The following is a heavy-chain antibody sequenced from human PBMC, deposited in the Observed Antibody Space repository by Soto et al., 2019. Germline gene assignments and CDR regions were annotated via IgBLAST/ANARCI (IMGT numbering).Heavy chain of an antibody. D-gene: IGHD6-13*01. V-gene: IGHV1-2*04. CDR2: INPNSGGT. CDR1: GYTFTGYY. Sequence: GASVKVSCKASGYTFTGYYMHWXRQAPGQGLEWMGWINPNSGGTNYAQKFQGWVTMTRDTSISTAYMELSRLRSDDTAVYYCARGVHDIAAAGYGMDVWGQGTTVTVSS. CDR3: ARGVHDIAAAGYGMDV. J-gene: IGHJ6*02.